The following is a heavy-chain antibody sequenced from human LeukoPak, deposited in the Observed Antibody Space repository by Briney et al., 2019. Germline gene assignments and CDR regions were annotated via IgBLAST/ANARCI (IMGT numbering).Heavy chain of an antibody. CDR3: ARNGWGSGSYWFY. V-gene: IGHV4-34*01. CDR1: GASLSGYY. J-gene: IGHJ4*02. Sequence: SETLSLTCEVSGASLSGYYWSWIRQAPGKGLEWIGEISHSGSTNYNPSLKSRVTISAHTSKNQFSLKLSSVIGADMAVYFCARNGWGSGSYWFYWGQGTLVTVPA. D-gene: IGHD3-10*01. CDR2: ISHSGST.